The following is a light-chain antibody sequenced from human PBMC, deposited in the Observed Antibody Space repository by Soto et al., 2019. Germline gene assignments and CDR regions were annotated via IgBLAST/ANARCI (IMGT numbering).Light chain of an antibody. CDR2: TNN. Sequence: QSVLTQPPSASGTPGQRVTISCSGSSSNIGSHYVHWYQHLPGTAPKLLVYTNNQRPSGVPDRFSGSKSGTSASLAISGLWSEDEADYYCATWDHSLSGVIFGGGTKVTVL. J-gene: IGLJ2*01. CDR1: SSNIGSHY. V-gene: IGLV1-47*03. CDR3: ATWDHSLSGVI.